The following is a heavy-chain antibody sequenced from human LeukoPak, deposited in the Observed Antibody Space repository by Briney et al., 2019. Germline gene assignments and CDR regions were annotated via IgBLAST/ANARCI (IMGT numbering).Heavy chain of an antibody. Sequence: TLSLTCAVSGGSISRGGYSWSWIRQPPGKGLEWVGYIYHSGSTYYNPSLKSRVTISVDRSKNQFSLKLRSVTAADTAVYYCARTYYYDSSGYYPHYGMDVWGQGTTVTVSS. CDR3: ARTYYYDSSGYYPHYGMDV. CDR1: GGSISRGGYS. D-gene: IGHD3-22*01. V-gene: IGHV4-30-2*01. CDR2: IYHSGST. J-gene: IGHJ6*02.